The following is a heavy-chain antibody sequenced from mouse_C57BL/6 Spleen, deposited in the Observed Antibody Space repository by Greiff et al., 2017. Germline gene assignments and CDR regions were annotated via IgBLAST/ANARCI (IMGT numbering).Heavy chain of an antibody. Sequence: VQLQQSGPELVKPGASVKISCKASGYAFSSSWMNWVKQRPGKGLEWIGRIYPGDGDTNYNGKFKGKATLTADKSSSTAYMQLSSLTSEDSAVYFCARDLDSSYYKAYWGQGTLVTVSA. CDR1: GYAFSSSW. J-gene: IGHJ3*01. V-gene: IGHV1-82*01. D-gene: IGHD3-2*02. CDR3: ARDLDSSYYKAY. CDR2: IYPGDGDT.